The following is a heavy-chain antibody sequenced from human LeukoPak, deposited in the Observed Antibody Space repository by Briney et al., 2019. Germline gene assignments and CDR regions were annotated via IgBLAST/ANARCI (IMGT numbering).Heavy chain of an antibody. Sequence: GGSLRLSCAASGFTFRSYAMHWIRQAPGKRLEYVSAISSDGSSTFYANSVQGRFTISRDNSKNTLYLQMGSLRPEDMAVYYCARAKAEVTASDHWGQRTLVTVSS. CDR3: ARAKAEVTASDH. V-gene: IGHV3-64*01. CDR1: GFTFRSYA. D-gene: IGHD2-21*02. CDR2: ISSDGSST. J-gene: IGHJ4*02.